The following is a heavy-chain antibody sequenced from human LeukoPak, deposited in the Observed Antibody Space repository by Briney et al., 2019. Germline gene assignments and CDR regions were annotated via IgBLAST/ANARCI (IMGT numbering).Heavy chain of an antibody. CDR1: GYSIRSGYY. CDR3: ARTGTGLEYFQN. Sequence: SETLSLTCAVSGYSIRSGYYWGWIRQPPGKGLEWIGSIYHSGSTYSNPSLKSRVTISLDTSKNQFSLKLSSVTAADTAVYYCARTGTGLEYFQNWGQGTLVTVSS. V-gene: IGHV4-38-2*01. D-gene: IGHD1-7*01. J-gene: IGHJ1*01. CDR2: IYHSGST.